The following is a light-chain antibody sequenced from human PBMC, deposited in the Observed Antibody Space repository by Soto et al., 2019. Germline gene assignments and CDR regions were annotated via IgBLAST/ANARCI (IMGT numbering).Light chain of an antibody. V-gene: IGLV1-51*02. CDR2: EVD. J-gene: IGLJ2*01. Sequence: QSVLTQPPSVSAAPGQKVTISCSGSTSNIGNNYVSWYQQLPGAAPRLIISEVDKRPSGIPDRFSGSKSGTSATLGITGLQTGDEADFYCAAWDSGLSAVVFGGGTKVTV. CDR3: AAWDSGLSAVV. CDR1: TSNIGNNY.